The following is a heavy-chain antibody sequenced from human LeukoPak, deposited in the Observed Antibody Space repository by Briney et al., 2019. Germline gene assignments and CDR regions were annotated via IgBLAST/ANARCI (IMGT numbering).Heavy chain of an antibody. CDR1: GFTFNTYE. J-gene: IGHJ4*02. CDR2: ISGSGGST. CDR3: TKLTMMRRPYYFDY. V-gene: IGHV3-23*01. D-gene: IGHD3-22*01. Sequence: GGSLRLSCAASGFTFNTYEMSWVRQAPGKGLEWVSAISGSGGSTYYADSVKGRFTISRDNSKNTLYLQMNSLRAEDTAVYYCTKLTMMRRPYYFDYWGQGTLVTVSS.